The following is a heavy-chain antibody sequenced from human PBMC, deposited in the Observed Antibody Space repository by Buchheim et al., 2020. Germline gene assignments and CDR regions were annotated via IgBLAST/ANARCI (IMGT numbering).Heavy chain of an antibody. CDR3: ARAILELGPYYYGMDV. D-gene: IGHD5-24*01. V-gene: IGHV3-21*01. Sequence: EVQLVESGGGLVKPGGSLRLSCAASGFTFSSYSMNWVRQAPGKGLEWVSSISSSSSYIYYADSVKGRFTISSDNAKDSLYLQMNSLRAEDTAVYYCARAILELGPYYYGMDVWGQGTT. CDR1: GFTFSSYS. CDR2: ISSSSSYI. J-gene: IGHJ6*02.